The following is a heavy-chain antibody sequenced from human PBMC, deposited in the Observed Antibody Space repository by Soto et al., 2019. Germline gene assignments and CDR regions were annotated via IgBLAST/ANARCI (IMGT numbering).Heavy chain of an antibody. J-gene: IGHJ6*02. CDR2: SSGTDDKT. CDR3: VKDWTGKACPCLVV. CDR1: GFTFSNYA. V-gene: IGHV3-23*01. Sequence: PGGSLGLSCAASGFTFSNYAMTWVRKAPGKGLEWVSSSSGTDDKTYYADSVKGRLTIPRDNSKNTLYLQMNSLRAEDTAIYYCVKDWTGKACPCLVVWGQGTTVTVSS. D-gene: IGHD3-3*01.